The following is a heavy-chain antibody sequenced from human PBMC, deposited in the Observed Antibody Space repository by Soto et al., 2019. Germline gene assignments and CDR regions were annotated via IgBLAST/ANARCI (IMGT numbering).Heavy chain of an antibody. D-gene: IGHD2-15*01. V-gene: IGHV6-1*01. CDR1: GDSVSSNSAA. J-gene: IGHJ5*02. Sequence: PSQTLSLTCAISGDSVSSNSAAWNWIRQSPSRGLEWLGRTYYRSKWYNDYAVSVKSRITINPDTSKNQFSLQLNSVTPEDTAVYYFARHRYCSGATCYHLDNWFDPWGQGTLVTVSS. CDR2: TYYRSKWYN. CDR3: ARHRYCSGATCYHLDNWFDP.